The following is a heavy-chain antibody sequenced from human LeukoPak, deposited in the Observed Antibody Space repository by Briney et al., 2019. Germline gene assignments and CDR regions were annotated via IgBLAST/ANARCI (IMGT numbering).Heavy chain of an antibody. Sequence: ASVKVSCKASGYTFTGYYMHWVRQAPGQGLEWMGRINPNSGGTNYAQKFQGRVTMTRDTSISTAYMELSRLRSDDTAVYYCAREDSSGYYYRYWGQGTLVTVSS. CDR3: AREDSSGYYYRY. J-gene: IGHJ4*02. CDR2: INPNSGGT. V-gene: IGHV1-2*06. D-gene: IGHD3-22*01. CDR1: GYTFTGYY.